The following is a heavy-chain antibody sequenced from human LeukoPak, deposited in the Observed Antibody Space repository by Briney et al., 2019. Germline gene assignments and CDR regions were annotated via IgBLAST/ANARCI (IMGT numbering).Heavy chain of an antibody. CDR2: ISAYNGNT. V-gene: IGHV1-18*01. D-gene: IGHD3-10*01. CDR3: ARERGRFGELYLDY. CDR1: GYSFTSYG. J-gene: IGHJ4*02. Sequence: GESLKISCKGSGYSFTSYGISWVRQAPGQGLEWMGWISAYNGNTNYAQKLQGRVTMTTDTSTSTAYMELRSLRSDDTAVYYCARERGRFGELYLDYWGQGTLVTVSS.